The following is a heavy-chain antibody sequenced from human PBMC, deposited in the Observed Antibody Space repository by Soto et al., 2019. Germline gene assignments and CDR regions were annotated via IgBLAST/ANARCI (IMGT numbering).Heavy chain of an antibody. CDR1: GGTFSSYA. V-gene: IGHV1-69*06. J-gene: IGHJ6*02. Sequence: ASVKVSCKASGGTFSSYAISWVRQAPGQGLEWMGGIIPIFGTANYAQKFQGRVTITADKSTSTAYMELSSLRSEDTAVYYCARTTGQKMVRDYYYGMDVWGQGNTVTVSS. D-gene: IGHD3-10*01. CDR2: IIPIFGTA. CDR3: ARTTGQKMVRDYYYGMDV.